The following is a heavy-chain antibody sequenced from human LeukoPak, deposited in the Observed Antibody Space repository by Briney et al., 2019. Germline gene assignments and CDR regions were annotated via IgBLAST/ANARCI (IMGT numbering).Heavy chain of an antibody. CDR1: GFTFSSYA. CDR2: ISGSGGST. Sequence: GGYLRLSCAASGFTFSSYAMSWVRQAPGKGLEWVLAISGSGGSTYYADSVKGRFTISRDNSKNTLYLQMNSLRAEDTAVYYCANLLGVNDYWGQGTLVTVSS. V-gene: IGHV3-23*01. CDR3: ANLLGVNDY. J-gene: IGHJ4*02. D-gene: IGHD3-16*01.